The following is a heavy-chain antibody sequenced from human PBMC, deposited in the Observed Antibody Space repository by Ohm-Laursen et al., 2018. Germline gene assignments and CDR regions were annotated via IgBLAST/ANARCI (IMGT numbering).Heavy chain of an antibody. CDR2: INHSGRT. D-gene: IGHD5-18*01. CDR1: GGSFSGYD. Sequence: TLSLTCAVYGGSFSGYDWSWIRQPPGKGLEWIGEINHSGRTNYNPSLKSRVIISVDTSKNQVSLRMSPVTAADTAVYYCARRAMNAFDIWGQGTMVTVSS. CDR3: ARRAMNAFDI. J-gene: IGHJ3*02. V-gene: IGHV4-34*01.